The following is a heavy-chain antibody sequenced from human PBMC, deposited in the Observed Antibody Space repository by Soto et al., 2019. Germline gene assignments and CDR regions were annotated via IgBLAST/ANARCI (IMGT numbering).Heavy chain of an antibody. V-gene: IGHV2-5*02. CDR2: IYWGDEK. CDR1: GFSLSTSGVG. D-gene: IGHD6-13*01. CDR3: THLPYSRVWSTYYCDY. Sequence: QITLKESGPTLVKPTQTLTLTCSFSGFSLSTSGVGVGWIRQPPGKALEWLALIYWGDEKRYSPSRQRRLTIAQDTSKNPVVLTRTDMDPLDTAAYYGTHLPYSRVWSTYYCDYWGQGALVTVSP. J-gene: IGHJ4*02.